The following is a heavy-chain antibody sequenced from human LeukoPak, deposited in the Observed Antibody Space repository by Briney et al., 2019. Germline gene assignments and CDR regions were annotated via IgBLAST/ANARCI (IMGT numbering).Heavy chain of an antibody. Sequence: SETLSLTCSVSGASISGGTYYWGWIRQPPGKGLEWIGSIYYTGSTYDNPSLKSRVTISVDTSRNQFSLKLSSVTAADTAVYYCARRGGSGRAFDYWGQGTLVTVSS. D-gene: IGHD1-26*01. V-gene: IGHV4-39*01. J-gene: IGHJ4*02. CDR1: GASISGGTYY. CDR2: IYYTGST. CDR3: ARRGGSGRAFDY.